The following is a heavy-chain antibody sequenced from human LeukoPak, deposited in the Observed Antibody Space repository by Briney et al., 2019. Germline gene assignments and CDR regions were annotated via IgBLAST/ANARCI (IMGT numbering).Heavy chain of an antibody. D-gene: IGHD4-11*01. CDR3: ARLHSTVTGPYWFDP. J-gene: IGHJ5*02. V-gene: IGHV4-38-2*01. Sequence: PSETLSLTCAVSGYSISSGYYWGWIRQPPGKGLEWIGSIYHSGSTYYNPSLKSRVTISVDTSKNQFSLKLSSVTAADTAVYYCARLHSTVTGPYWFDPWGQGTLVTVSS. CDR1: GYSISSGYY. CDR2: IYHSGST.